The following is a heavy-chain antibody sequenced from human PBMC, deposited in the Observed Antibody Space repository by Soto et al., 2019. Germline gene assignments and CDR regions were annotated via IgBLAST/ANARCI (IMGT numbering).Heavy chain of an antibody. CDR3: AREAWLSWFDP. CDR2: IFYSGST. Sequence: SETLSLTCTVSGGSISSSSYYWGWIRQPPGKGLEWIGSIFYSGSTYYSPSLKSRVTISVDTSKNQFSLKLSSVTAADTAVYYCAREAWLSWFDPWGQGTLVTVSS. J-gene: IGHJ5*02. D-gene: IGHD3-10*01. V-gene: IGHV4-39*02. CDR1: GGSISSSSYY.